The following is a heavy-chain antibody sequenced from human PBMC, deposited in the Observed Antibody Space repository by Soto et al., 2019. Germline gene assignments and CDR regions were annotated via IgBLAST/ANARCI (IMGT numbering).Heavy chain of an antibody. Sequence: QITLKESGPTLVKPTQTLTLTCTFSGFSLSTSGVGVGWIRQPPGKALEWLALIYWDDDKRYSPSLKSRLTITKDTSKNQVVLTMTNMDPVDTATYYCAHSRDTLVVVTANPTPDAFDIWGQGTMVTVSS. D-gene: IGHD2-21*02. CDR3: AHSRDTLVVVTANPTPDAFDI. J-gene: IGHJ3*02. CDR1: GFSLSTSGVG. CDR2: IYWDDDK. V-gene: IGHV2-5*02.